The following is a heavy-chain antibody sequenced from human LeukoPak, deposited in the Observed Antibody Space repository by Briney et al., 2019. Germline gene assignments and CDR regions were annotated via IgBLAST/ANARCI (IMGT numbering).Heavy chain of an antibody. V-gene: IGHV1-69*06. J-gene: IGHJ6*04. CDR2: IIPIFGTA. Sequence: ASVKVSCKASGGTFSSYAISWVRQAPGQGLEWMGGIIPIFGTANYAQKFQGRVTTTADKSTSTAYMELSSLRSEDTAVYYCARGDIVVVPAASLYYYYGMDVWGKGTTVTVSS. CDR3: ARGDIVVVPAASLYYYYGMDV. CDR1: GGTFSSYA. D-gene: IGHD2-2*01.